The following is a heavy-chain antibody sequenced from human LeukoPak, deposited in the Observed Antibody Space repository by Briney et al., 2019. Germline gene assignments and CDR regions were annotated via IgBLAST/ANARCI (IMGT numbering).Heavy chain of an antibody. CDR2: IVPIFGTA. CDR3: AGGTYSSTVSATIWNNYYMDV. V-gene: IGHV1-69*05. J-gene: IGHJ6*03. Sequence: EASVKVSCKASGGTFSSYAISWVRQAPGQGLEWMGGIVPIFGTANYAQKFQGRVTITTDESTSTAYMELSSLRSEDTAVYYCAGGTYSSTVSATIWNNYYMDVWGKGTTVTVSS. CDR1: GGTFSSYA. D-gene: IGHD1/OR15-1a*01.